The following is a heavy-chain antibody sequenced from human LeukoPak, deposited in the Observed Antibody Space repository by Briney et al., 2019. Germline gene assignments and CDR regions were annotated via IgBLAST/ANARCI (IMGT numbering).Heavy chain of an antibody. D-gene: IGHD4-11*01. Sequence: ASVKVSCKASGYTFTGYYMHWVRQAPGQGLEWMGWISAYNGNTNYAQKLQGRVTMTTDTSTSTAYMELRSLRSDDTAVYYCARGTVSGWFDPWGQGTLVTVSS. CDR3: ARGTVSGWFDP. CDR1: GYTFTGYY. J-gene: IGHJ5*02. V-gene: IGHV1-18*04. CDR2: ISAYNGNT.